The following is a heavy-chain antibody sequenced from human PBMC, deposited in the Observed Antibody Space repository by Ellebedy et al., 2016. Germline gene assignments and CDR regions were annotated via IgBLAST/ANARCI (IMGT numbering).Heavy chain of an antibody. CDR1: GFTFSSYS. CDR2: ISSSSSYI. D-gene: IGHD6-6*01. J-gene: IGHJ4*02. V-gene: IGHV3-21*01. Sequence: GESLKISCAASGFTFSSYSMNWVRQAPGKGLEWVSSISSSSSYIYYAGSVKGRFTISRDNAKNSLYLQMNSLRAEDTAVYYCASSSIAARVFDYWGQGTLVTVSS. CDR3: ASSSIAARVFDY.